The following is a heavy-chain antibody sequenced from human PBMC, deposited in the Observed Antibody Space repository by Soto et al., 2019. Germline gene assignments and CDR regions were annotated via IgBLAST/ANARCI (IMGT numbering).Heavy chain of an antibody. CDR1: GGSFSGYY. CDR3: SSSVDY. D-gene: IGHD6-6*01. CDR2: ISGSGGST. J-gene: IGHJ4*02. V-gene: IGHV3-23*01. Sequence: ETLSLTCAVYGGSFSGYYWSWIRQPPGKGLEWVSVISGSGGSTYYADSVKGRFTISRDNSNNTLYLQMNSLRAEDTAVYYCSSSVDYWGQGTLVTVSS.